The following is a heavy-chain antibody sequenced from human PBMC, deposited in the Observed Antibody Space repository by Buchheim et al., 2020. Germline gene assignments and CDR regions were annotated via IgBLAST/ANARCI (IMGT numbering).Heavy chain of an antibody. CDR3: ARAPGGGYYDSSGYYFDY. CDR1: VGSISSGGYY. D-gene: IGHD3-22*01. J-gene: IGHJ4*02. CDR2: IYYIGST. V-gene: IGHV4-31*01. Sequence: QVQLQESGPGLVKPSQTLSLTCTVSVGSISSGGYYWSWIRQHPGKGLEWLGSIYYIGSTYYNPSPKSPVTISVDTSTNQFSLKLGSVTAADTAAYYCARAPGGGYYDSSGYYFDYWGQGTL.